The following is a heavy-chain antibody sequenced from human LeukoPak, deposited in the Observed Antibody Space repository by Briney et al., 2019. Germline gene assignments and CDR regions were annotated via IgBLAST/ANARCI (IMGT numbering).Heavy chain of an antibody. CDR3: AKDFDSSGYHRYFQH. J-gene: IGHJ1*01. CDR1: GFTFSSYA. Sequence: GGSLRLSCAASGFTFSSYAMHWVRQAPGKGLEWVAVISYDGSNKYYADSVKGRFTISRDNSKNTLYLQMNSLRAEDTAVYYCAKDFDSSGYHRYFQHWGQGTLVTVSS. D-gene: IGHD3-22*01. V-gene: IGHV3-30-3*01. CDR2: ISYDGSNK.